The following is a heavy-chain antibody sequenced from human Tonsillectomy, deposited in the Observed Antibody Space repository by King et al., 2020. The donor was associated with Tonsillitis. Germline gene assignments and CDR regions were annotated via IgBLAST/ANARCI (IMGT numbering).Heavy chain of an antibody. V-gene: IGHV4-34*01. CDR3: ARARGIAARRRNFDL. D-gene: IGHD6-6*01. J-gene: IGHJ2*01. CDR2: VDHSGSS. CDR1: GGSLSHYF. Sequence: VQLPQWDAGLLKPSETLSLTCGVYGGSLSHYFWTWIRQPPGKGLEWIGEVDHSGSSDYNASLKSRVTISVDTSKNQFSLRLTSVTAADTAIYYCARARGIAARRRNFDLWGRGTLVTVSS.